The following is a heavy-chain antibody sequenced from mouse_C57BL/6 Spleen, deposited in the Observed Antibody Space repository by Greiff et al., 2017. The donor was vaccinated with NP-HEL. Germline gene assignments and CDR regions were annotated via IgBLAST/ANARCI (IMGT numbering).Heavy chain of an antibody. CDR3: ARRGRYFDY. J-gene: IGHJ2*01. CDR1: GYTFTSYW. Sequence: QVQLQQPGAELVKPGDSVKMSCKASGYTFTSYWITWVKQRPGQGLEWIGDIYPGSGSTNYNEKFKSKATLTVDTSSSTAYMQLSSLTSEDAAVYYCARRGRYFDYWGQGTTLTVSS. D-gene: IGHD1-1*01. V-gene: IGHV1-55*01. CDR2: IYPGSGST.